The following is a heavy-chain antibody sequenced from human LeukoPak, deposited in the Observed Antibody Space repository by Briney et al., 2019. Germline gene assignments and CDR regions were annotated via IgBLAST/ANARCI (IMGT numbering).Heavy chain of an antibody. D-gene: IGHD3-9*01. J-gene: IGHJ4*01. CDR3: ARLFSRYFFDQ. CDR2: ITQDGSET. CDR1: GFPLSSFW. Sequence: GGSLRLSCRASGFPLSSFWVTWARRTPEKGRGWVATITQDGSETFYVDSVKGRFTISRDNAKNSLYLQIKSLRVEDTAVYYCARLFSRYFFDQWG. V-gene: IGHV3-7*02.